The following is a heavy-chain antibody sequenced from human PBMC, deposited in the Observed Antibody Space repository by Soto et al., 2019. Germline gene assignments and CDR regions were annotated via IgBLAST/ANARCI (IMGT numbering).Heavy chain of an antibody. Sequence: QVQLQESGPGLVKPSETLSLTCTVSGGSISSYYWSWIRQPPGKGLEWIGYIHYSGSTNYNPSLMSRVTRSADTSKNQFSLKLSSVTAADTAVYYCARGHYDFWSGYFATIDYWGQGTLVTVSS. D-gene: IGHD3-3*01. J-gene: IGHJ4*02. CDR2: IHYSGST. CDR3: ARGHYDFWSGYFATIDY. V-gene: IGHV4-59*08. CDR1: GGSISSYY.